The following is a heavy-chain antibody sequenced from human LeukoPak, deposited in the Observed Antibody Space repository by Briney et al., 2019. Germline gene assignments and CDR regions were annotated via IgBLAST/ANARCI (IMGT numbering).Heavy chain of an antibody. D-gene: IGHD5-18*01. J-gene: IGHJ6*02. CDR2: INHSGST. Sequence: SETLSLTCAVYGVSFSGYYLSWIRQPPGKGLEWIGEINHSGSTNYNPSLKSRVTISVDTSKNQFSLKLSSVTAADTAVYYCARGRHSYVPYCYYCGMDVWGQGTTVTVSS. CDR3: ARGRHSYVPYCYYCGMDV. V-gene: IGHV4-34*01. CDR1: GVSFSGYY.